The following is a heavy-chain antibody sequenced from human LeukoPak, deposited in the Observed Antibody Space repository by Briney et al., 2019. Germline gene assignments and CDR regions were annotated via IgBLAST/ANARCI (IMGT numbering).Heavy chain of an antibody. CDR1: GYSFTTYW. J-gene: IGHJ4*02. Sequence: GESLKISCKVSGYSFTTYWIGWVRQMPGKGREWMGIIYPVDSDTRYSPSFQGQVTISAHKSISTAYLQWSSLKASDTAIYYRARGFRTDRLYYFDYWGQGTLVTVSS. CDR3: ARGFRTDRLYYFDY. CDR2: IYPVDSDT. D-gene: IGHD2-8*02. V-gene: IGHV5-51*01.